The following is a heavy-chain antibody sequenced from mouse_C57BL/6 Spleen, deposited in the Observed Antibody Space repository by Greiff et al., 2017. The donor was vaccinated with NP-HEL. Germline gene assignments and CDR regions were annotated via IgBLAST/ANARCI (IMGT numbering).Heavy chain of an antibody. CDR1: GYAFSSSW. D-gene: IGHD2-4*01. J-gene: IGHJ2*01. CDR2: IYPGDGDT. Sequence: VQVVESGPELVKPGASVKISCKASGYAFSSSWMNWVKQRPGKGLEWIGRIYPGDGDTNYNGKFKGKATLTADKSSSTAYMQLSSLTSEDSAVYFCARSDDYYFDYWGQGTTLTVSS. CDR3: ARSDDYYFDY. V-gene: IGHV1-82*01.